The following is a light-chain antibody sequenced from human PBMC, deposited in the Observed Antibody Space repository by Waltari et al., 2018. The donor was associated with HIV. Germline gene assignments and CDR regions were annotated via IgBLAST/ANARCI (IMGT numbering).Light chain of an antibody. Sequence: SSELTQDPIVSVALGQTIKITCQGDSLRSFFANWYQHRPGQGPLLVVYGGKRRPSGIPDRFSASNSGNTSSLIISKSGAGDEADYFCHSRDTNGERYVFGGGTRVNVL. CDR3: HSRDTNGERYV. J-gene: IGLJ1*01. CDR1: SLRSFF. V-gene: IGLV3-19*01. CDR2: GGK.